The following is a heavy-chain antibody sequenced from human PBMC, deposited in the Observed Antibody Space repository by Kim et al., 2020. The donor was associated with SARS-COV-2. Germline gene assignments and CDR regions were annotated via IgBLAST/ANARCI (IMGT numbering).Heavy chain of an antibody. J-gene: IGHJ4*02. Sequence: GGSLRLSCAASGFSFSSYWMSWVRQAPGKGLEWVANISQDGSETNYVDSVKGRFTISRDNAKKSQFLQINTLRPEDTAVYYCAREAHTYDYWCQGTLVSVSS. CDR1: GFSFSSYW. V-gene: IGHV3-7*01. CDR3: AREAHTYDY. CDR2: ISQDGSET.